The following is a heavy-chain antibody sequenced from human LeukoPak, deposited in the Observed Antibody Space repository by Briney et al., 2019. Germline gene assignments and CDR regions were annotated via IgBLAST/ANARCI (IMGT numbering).Heavy chain of an antibody. V-gene: IGHV3-23*01. Sequence: PGGSLRLSCAASGFTFSSYAMTGVRQAPGKGLQWVSDIRGNGYSIYYAVSLKGRFTISRDNSKDTLSLQMNSLRAEDTAVYYCATNSSSWYIDQWGQG. J-gene: IGHJ4*02. D-gene: IGHD6-13*01. CDR1: GFTFSSYA. CDR2: IRGNGYSI. CDR3: ATNSSSWYIDQ.